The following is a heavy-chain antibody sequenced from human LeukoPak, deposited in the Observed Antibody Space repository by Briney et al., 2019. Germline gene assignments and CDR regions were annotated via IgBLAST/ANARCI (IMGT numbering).Heavy chain of an antibody. V-gene: IGHV1-18*01. CDR3: ARDRAVRGAHAMGY. J-gene: IGHJ4*02. Sequence: ASVKVSCKASGYTFTSYGISWVRQAPGQGLERMGWISAYNGNTNYAQKLQGRVTMTTDTSTSTAYMELRSLRSDDTAVYYCARDRAVRGAHAMGYWGQGTLVTVSS. D-gene: IGHD3-10*01. CDR2: ISAYNGNT. CDR1: GYTFTSYG.